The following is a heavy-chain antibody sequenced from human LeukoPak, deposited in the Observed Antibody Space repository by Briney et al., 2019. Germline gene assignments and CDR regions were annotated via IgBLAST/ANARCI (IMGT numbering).Heavy chain of an antibody. CDR1: GYTFTGYY. CDR2: INPNSGGT. D-gene: IGHD3-22*01. CDR3: AKYGYYDSSGYRFDY. J-gene: IGHJ4*02. V-gene: IGHV1-2*02. Sequence: ASVKVSCKASGYTFTGYYMHWVRQAPGQGLEWMGWINPNSGGTNYAQKFQGRVTMTRDTSISTAYMELSRLRSDDTAVYYCAKYGYYDSSGYRFDYWGQGTLVTVSS.